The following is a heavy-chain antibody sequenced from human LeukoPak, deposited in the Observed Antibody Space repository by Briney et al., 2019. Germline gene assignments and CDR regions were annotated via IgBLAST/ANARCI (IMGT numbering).Heavy chain of an antibody. CDR3: ARKGDIVVVPAAN. CDR2: ISSSGSTI. CDR1: GFTFSDYY. D-gene: IGHD2-2*01. J-gene: IGHJ4*02. V-gene: IGHV3-11*01. Sequence: GGSLRLSCAASGFTFSDYYMSWIRQAPGKGLEWVSYISSSGSTIYYADSVKGRLTISRDNAKNSLYLQMNSLRAEDTAVYYCARKGDIVVVPAANWGQGTLVTVSS.